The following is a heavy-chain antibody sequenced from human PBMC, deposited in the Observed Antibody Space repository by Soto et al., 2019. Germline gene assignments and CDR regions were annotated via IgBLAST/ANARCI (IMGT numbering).Heavy chain of an antibody. CDR3: VTGGHKAGNVYHFDE. V-gene: IGHV3-74*01. CDR1: GFTFSNYW. CDR2: INFDECTT. J-gene: IGHJ4*02. D-gene: IGHD3-16*01. Sequence: EVQLVESGGGLVQPGGSLRLSCAASGFTFSNYWMHLVRQAPGKGLVWVSRINFDECTTTYADSVQGRFTIYIDNDKNTLYLQLNSLRAADTSIYYCVTGGHKAGNVYHFDEWSQRALVTDYS.